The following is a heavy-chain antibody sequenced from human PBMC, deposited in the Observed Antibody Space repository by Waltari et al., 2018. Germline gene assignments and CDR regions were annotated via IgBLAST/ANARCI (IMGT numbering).Heavy chain of an antibody. CDR2: INHSGST. J-gene: IGHJ4*02. CDR1: GGSFSGYY. V-gene: IGHV4-34*01. CDR3: ARGRAAAVPDY. Sequence: QVQLQQWGAGLLKPSETLSLTCAVYGGSFSGYYWSWIRQPPGKGLEWVGEINHSGSTNYNPSLKSRVTISVDTSKNQFSLKLSSVTAADTAVYYCARGRAAAVPDYWGQGTLVTVSS. D-gene: IGHD6-13*01.